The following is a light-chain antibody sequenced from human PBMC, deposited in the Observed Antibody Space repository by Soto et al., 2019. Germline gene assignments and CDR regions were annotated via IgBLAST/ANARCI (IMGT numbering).Light chain of an antibody. V-gene: IGKV3-20*01. Sequence: EIVLTQSPGTLSLSPGERATLSCRASRSVGSAYFGWYQQKPAQAPRLLIVGASTRANGLPDRFSGSGSGKDYTLTISSLEPEYFAVYFCHQYDISLTFGGGTKVELK. CDR3: HQYDISLT. CDR1: RSVGSAY. J-gene: IGKJ4*01. CDR2: GAS.